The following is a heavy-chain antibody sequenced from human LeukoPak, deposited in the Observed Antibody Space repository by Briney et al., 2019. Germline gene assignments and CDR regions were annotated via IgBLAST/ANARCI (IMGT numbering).Heavy chain of an antibody. CDR1: GFTFSIYA. V-gene: IGHV3-23*01. CDR3: AKNRHMAAAGPYYFDY. Sequence: GGSLRLSCAASGFTFSIYAMSWVRQAPGKGLEWVSAISGSGGNTYYADSVKGRFAISRDNSKNTLYLQMNSLRAEDTAVYYCAKNRHMAAAGPYYFDYWGQGTLVTVSS. J-gene: IGHJ4*02. D-gene: IGHD6-13*01. CDR2: ISGSGGNT.